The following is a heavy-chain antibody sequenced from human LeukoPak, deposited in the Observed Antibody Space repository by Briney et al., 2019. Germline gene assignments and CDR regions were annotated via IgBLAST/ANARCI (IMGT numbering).Heavy chain of an antibody. V-gene: IGHV3-11*05. CDR1: GFTFSDYY. J-gene: IGHJ5*02. Sequence: GGSLRLSCAASGFTFSDYYMSWIRQAPGKGLEWVSYISSSSTYTNYADSVKGRFTISSDNVKNTRNLPMNSLRAEDTAVYYWARGATAWFDPWGQGTLVTVSS. CDR3: ARGATAWFDP. CDR2: ISSSSTYT.